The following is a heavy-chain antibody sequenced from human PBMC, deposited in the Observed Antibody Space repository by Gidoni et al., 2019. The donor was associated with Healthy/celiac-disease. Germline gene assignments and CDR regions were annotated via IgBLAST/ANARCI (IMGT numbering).Heavy chain of an antibody. CDR1: GYTLTVYY. Sequence: QVQLVQSGAEGKKPGASVKGSCKASGYTLTVYYMHWVRQVPGQWLEWMAWRNPISGGTHYAQTFQGWVPMTRDTSISTAYMALSRLRSDDTAVYYCAREGYGSGFPFDPWGQGTLVTVSS. J-gene: IGHJ5*02. V-gene: IGHV1-2*04. CDR2: RNPISGGT. CDR3: AREGYGSGFPFDP. D-gene: IGHD3-10*01.